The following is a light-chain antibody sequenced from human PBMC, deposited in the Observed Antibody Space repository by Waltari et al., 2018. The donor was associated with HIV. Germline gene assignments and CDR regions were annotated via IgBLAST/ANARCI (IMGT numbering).Light chain of an antibody. CDR3: QHYHDLPHD. CDR1: TDINDH. Sequence: IQLTQSPPSLSASVGDRIIISCRTTTDINDHVNWFQFKAGGAPRLLIFDASKREAGVPSRFTGSGIMTEFILTIDNLQPEDFATYYCQHYHDLPHDFGGGTKVDI. V-gene: IGKV1-33*01. J-gene: IGKJ4*01. CDR2: DAS.